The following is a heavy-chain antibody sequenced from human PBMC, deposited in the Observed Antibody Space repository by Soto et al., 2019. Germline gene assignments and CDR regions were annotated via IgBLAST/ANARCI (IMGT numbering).Heavy chain of an antibody. Sequence: PSETLSLTCTVSGGSINNHYWSWIRQPPGKGLEWIGYIYYTGSTNYNPSLKSRVTISVDTSKNQFSLKLSSVTAADTAVYYCAREGEREDYVFYIWGKGSMVPVS. CDR2: IYYTGST. J-gene: IGHJ3*02. V-gene: IGHV4-59*11. D-gene: IGHD3-16*01. CDR3: AREGEREDYVFYI. CDR1: GGSINNHY.